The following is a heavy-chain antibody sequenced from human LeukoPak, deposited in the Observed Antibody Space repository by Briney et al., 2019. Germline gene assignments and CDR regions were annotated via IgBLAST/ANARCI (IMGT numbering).Heavy chain of an antibody. D-gene: IGHD3-10*01. CDR1: GGSISSSNW. Sequence: PSGTLSLTCAVSGGSISSSNWWSWVRQPPGKGLEWVANIKQDGSEKYYVDSVKGRFTISRDNAKNSLYLQMNSLRAEDTAVYYCARAGQEWFGELGFDYWGQGTLVTVSS. V-gene: IGHV3-7*01. CDR2: IKQDGSEK. J-gene: IGHJ4*02. CDR3: ARAGQEWFGELGFDY.